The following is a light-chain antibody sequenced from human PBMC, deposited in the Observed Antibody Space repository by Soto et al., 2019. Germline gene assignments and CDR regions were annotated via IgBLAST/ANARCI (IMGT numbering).Light chain of an antibody. V-gene: IGLV1-40*01. CDR1: SSNIGAGYD. Sequence: QSVLTQPPSVSGAPGQRDTISCTGSSSNIGAGYDVHWYQQLPGTAPKLLIYGNSNRPSGVPDRFSGSKSGTSASLAITGLQAEDEADYYCQSYDSSLSRGVFGGGTKLTVL. J-gene: IGLJ3*02. CDR2: GNS. CDR3: QSYDSSLSRGV.